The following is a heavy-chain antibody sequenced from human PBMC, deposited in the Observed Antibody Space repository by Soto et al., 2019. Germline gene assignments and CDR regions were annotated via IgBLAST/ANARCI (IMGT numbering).Heavy chain of an antibody. CDR2: IIPIVGTA. V-gene: IGHV1-69*05. J-gene: IGHJ2*01. CDR3: ARPDYGDYWYFDL. Sequence: SVKVSCKASGGTFSSYAISWVRQAPGQGLEWMGAIIPIVGTASYAQKFQGRVTMTRDTSTSTVYMELSSLRSEDTAVYYCARPDYGDYWYFDLWGRGTLVTVSS. CDR1: GGTFSSYA. D-gene: IGHD4-17*01.